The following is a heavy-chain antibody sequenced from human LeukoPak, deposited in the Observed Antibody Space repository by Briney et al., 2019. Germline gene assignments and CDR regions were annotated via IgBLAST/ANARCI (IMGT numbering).Heavy chain of an antibody. CDR1: GFSFSVYY. D-gene: IGHD2-15*01. J-gene: IGHJ5*02. V-gene: IGHV3-11*01. Sequence: GGSLRLSCGASGFSFSVYYMAWIRQAPGKGLEWVSYISSSGTTIHYSDSVRGRFTIFRDNAKKSLYLQMNSLRAEDTAVYYCARDHGYCSGGSCYFGFSDPWGQGTLVSVSS. CDR3: ARDHGYCSGGSCYFGFSDP. CDR2: ISSSGTTI.